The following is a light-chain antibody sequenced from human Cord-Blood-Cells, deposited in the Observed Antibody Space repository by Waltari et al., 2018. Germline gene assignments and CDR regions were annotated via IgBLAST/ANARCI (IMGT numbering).Light chain of an antibody. CDR3: QQYDNLPR. CDR2: DAS. V-gene: IGKV1-33*01. J-gene: IGKJ3*01. Sequence: DIQMTQSPSSLSASVGDRVTITCQASQDISNYLNWYQQKPGKAPKLLIYDASNLETGVPSRFSGRGSGTDVTFTISSLQPEDIATYYCQQYDNLPRFGPGTKVDIK. CDR1: QDISNY.